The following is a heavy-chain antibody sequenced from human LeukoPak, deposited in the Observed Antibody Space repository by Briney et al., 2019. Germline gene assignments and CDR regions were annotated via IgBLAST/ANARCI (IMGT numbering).Heavy chain of an antibody. Sequence: PGRPLRPCCAASGFTCSSYARHWVRQAPGKGLEWVAVISYGGSNKYYADSVKGRFTISRDNSKNTLYLQMNSLRAEDTAVYYWARDESLIGAACSPLDYWGQGTLVTVSS. J-gene: IGHJ4*02. CDR1: GFTCSSYA. V-gene: IGHV3-30-3*01. CDR3: ARDESLIGAACSPLDY. D-gene: IGHD6-13*01. CDR2: ISYGGSNK.